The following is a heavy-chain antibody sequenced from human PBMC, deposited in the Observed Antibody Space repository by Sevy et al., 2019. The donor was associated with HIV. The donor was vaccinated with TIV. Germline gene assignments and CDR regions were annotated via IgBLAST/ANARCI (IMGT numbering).Heavy chain of an antibody. CDR1: GFTFSSYG. CDR3: AKPYGDYLNWYFDL. Sequence: GGSLRLSCAASGFTFSSYGMHWVRQAPGKGLEWVAVISYDGSNKYYADSVKGRFTIPRDNSKNTLYLQMNSLRAEDTAVYYCAKPYGDYLNWYFDLWGRGTLVTVSS. V-gene: IGHV3-30*18. CDR2: ISYDGSNK. D-gene: IGHD4-17*01. J-gene: IGHJ2*01.